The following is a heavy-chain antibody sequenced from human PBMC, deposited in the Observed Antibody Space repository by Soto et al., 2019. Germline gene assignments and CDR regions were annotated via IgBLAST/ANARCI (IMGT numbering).Heavy chain of an antibody. CDR2: IVPIYRTA. V-gene: IGHV1-69*13. CDR1: GGTFSSYR. CDR3: VRDSGAKLSSS. Sequence: GASVKVSCKASGGTFSSYRINWVRQAPGQGLEWVGGIVPIYRTADYAQKFQGRVTITADESARTSYRELRSLKSQDTAVYYCVRDSGAKLSSSWGQGTLVTVSS. D-gene: IGHD6-13*01. J-gene: IGHJ4*02.